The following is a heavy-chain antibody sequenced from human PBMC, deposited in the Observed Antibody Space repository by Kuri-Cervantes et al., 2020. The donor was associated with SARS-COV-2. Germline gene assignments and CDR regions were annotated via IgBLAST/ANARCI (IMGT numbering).Heavy chain of an antibody. Sequence: GGSLRLSCAASGFTFSNYWISWVRQAPGRGLEWVANIKQGGSEKHYVDSVKGRFTISRDDAKNSMYLQMNSLRAEDTAVYYCARGTGRGGMDVWGQGTTVTVSS. J-gene: IGHJ6*02. V-gene: IGHV3-7*01. CDR1: GFTFSNYW. D-gene: IGHD3-16*01. CDR2: IKQGGSEK. CDR3: ARGTGRGGMDV.